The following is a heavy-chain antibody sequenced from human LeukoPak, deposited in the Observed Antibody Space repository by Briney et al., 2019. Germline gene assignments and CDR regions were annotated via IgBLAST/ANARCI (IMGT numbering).Heavy chain of an antibody. Sequence: GESLKISCKGSGYSFSIYRIAWVRQMPGKGLEWMGIMHPSDSQTTYSPSFQGQASLSADKSISTAYLQWSRLKASGTAMYYCARQSMGDGYNAGDFGYWGQGTLVSVSS. D-gene: IGHD5-24*01. V-gene: IGHV5-51*01. CDR1: GYSFSIYR. CDR3: ARQSMGDGYNAGDFGY. CDR2: MHPSDSQT. J-gene: IGHJ4*02.